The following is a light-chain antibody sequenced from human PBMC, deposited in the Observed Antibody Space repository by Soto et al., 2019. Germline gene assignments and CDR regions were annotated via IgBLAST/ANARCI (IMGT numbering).Light chain of an antibody. Sequence: QSALTQPASVSGSPGQSITVSCAGTSSDIGASNYVSWYQQHPGKAPKLIISEVSNRPSGVSNRFSGSKSGSTASLTISGLQPEDEADYYCTSYTTSTTWVFGGGTKLTVL. V-gene: IGLV2-14*01. CDR1: SSDIGASNY. CDR3: TSYTTSTTWV. J-gene: IGLJ3*02. CDR2: EVS.